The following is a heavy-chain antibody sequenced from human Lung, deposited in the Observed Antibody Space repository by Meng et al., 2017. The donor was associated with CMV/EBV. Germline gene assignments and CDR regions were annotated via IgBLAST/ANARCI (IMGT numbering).Heavy chain of an antibody. V-gene: IGHV1-2*06. CDR1: GFNFYGFY. Sequence: ASXXVSXKTSGFNFYGFYIHWVRRAPGQGLEWMGRINPKNGDPKYAQRFEGRVSMTTDTSITTVYMELRSLRSDDTAFYYCTRRPLGSTRPFDYWVQGTXVNGAS. D-gene: IGHD1-26*01. CDR2: INPKNGDP. J-gene: IGHJ4*02. CDR3: TRRPLGSTRPFDY.